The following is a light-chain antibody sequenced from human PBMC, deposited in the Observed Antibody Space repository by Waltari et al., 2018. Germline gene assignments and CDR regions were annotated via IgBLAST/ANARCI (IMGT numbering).Light chain of an antibody. V-gene: IGKV1-39*01. Sequence: DIQMTQSPSSLSASVGDRVTITCRASQTISSYLNRYQQKPGKAPHLLIYTASSLQSGVPSRFSDSGSGTDFTLTISSLQPEDFATYYCQQSSSTPPWTFGQGTKVEIK. CDR1: QTISSY. CDR2: TAS. CDR3: QQSSSTPPWT. J-gene: IGKJ1*01.